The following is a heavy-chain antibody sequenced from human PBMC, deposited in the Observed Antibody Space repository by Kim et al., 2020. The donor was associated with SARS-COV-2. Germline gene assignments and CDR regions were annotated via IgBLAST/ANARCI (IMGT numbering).Heavy chain of an antibody. CDR3: ASSSRSWYSYA. D-gene: IGHD6-13*01. Sequence: PTYNPSLKGRVTISVETSKNQFSLKLSSVTAADTAVYYCASSSRSWYSYAWGQGTLVTVSS. CDR2: P. V-gene: IGHV4-59*01. J-gene: IGHJ4*02.